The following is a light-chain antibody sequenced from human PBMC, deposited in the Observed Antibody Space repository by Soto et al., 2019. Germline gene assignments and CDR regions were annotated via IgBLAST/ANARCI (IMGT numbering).Light chain of an antibody. V-gene: IGLV1-40*01. CDR3: HSYDSSLTVV. CDR2: GNT. CDR1: SSNIGAGYD. Sequence: QFVLTQPPSVCGAPGQRVTISCTGSSSNIGAGYDVHWYQQFPGTTPKFLIYGNTNRPSGVPDRFSASKSGTSASLDITGLQAEDEAEYFCHSYDSSLTVVFGGGTKLTV. J-gene: IGLJ2*01.